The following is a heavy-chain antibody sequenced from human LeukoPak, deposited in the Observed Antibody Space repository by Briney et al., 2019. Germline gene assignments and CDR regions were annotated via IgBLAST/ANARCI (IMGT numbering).Heavy chain of an antibody. D-gene: IGHD3-10*01. V-gene: IGHV1-58*02. Sequence: SVKVSCKASGFTFTSSAMQWVRQARGQRLEWIGWIVVGSGNTNYAQKFQERVTITRDMSTSTAYMELSSLRSEDTAVYYCAATYYGSGSYRGPAFDIWGQGTMVTVSS. CDR3: AATYYGSGSYRGPAFDI. CDR2: IVVGSGNT. J-gene: IGHJ3*02. CDR1: GFTFTSSA.